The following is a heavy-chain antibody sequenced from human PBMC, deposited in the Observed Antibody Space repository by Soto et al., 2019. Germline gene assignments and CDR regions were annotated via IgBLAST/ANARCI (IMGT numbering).Heavy chain of an antibody. CDR1: GDSFISYW. J-gene: IGHJ6*02. CDR2: IYPGDSDT. CDR3: ASRTRIAVAGKVDYYYYYGMDV. Sequence: PGEFLKISCKGSGDSFISYWIGWVRQMPGKGLEWMGIIYPGDSDTRYSPSFQGQVTISADKSISTAYLQWSSLKASDTAMYYCASRTRIAVAGKVDYYYYYGMDVWGQGTTVTVSS. V-gene: IGHV5-51*01. D-gene: IGHD6-19*01.